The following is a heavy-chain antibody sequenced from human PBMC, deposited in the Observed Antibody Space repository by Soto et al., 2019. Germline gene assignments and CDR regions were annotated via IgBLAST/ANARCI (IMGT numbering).Heavy chain of an antibody. V-gene: IGHV4-30-4*01. CDR2: IYYSGST. CDR1: GGSISSSSYY. J-gene: IGHJ4*02. D-gene: IGHD3-22*01. CDR3: ESYYDSSGPFDY. Sequence: PSETLSLTCTVSGGSISSSSYYWSWIRQPPGKGLECIGYIYYSGSTYYNPSLKSRVTISVDTSKNQFSLKLSSVTAADTAVYYCESYYDSSGPFDYWGQGTLVTVSS.